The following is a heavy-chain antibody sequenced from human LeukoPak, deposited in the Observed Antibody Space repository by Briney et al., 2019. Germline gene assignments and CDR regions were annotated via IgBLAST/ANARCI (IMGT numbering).Heavy chain of an antibody. V-gene: IGHV4-34*01. Sequence: SETLSLTCAVYGGSFSGYYWSWIRQPPGKGLERIGEINHSGSTNYNPSLKSRVTISVDTSKNQFSLKLSSVTAADTAVYYCARGDSSSWYLLNYYYGMDVWGQGTTVTVSS. D-gene: IGHD6-13*01. J-gene: IGHJ6*02. CDR2: INHSGST. CDR1: GGSFSGYY. CDR3: ARGDSSSWYLLNYYYGMDV.